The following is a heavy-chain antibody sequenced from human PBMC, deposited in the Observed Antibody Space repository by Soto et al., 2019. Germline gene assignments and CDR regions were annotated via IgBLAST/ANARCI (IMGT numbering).Heavy chain of an antibody. CDR3: ARQGPVRPRDSAPLHCSGGSCFYDY. J-gene: IGHJ4*02. Sequence: SETLCLTCVVYGGSFSGYYWSWIRPTPGKEKEWIGEFNHSGSTNDNPSLKSRVTISVDTSKNQFSLKLSSVTAADTAVYYCARQGPVRPRDSAPLHCSGGSCFYDYWGQGTLVT. CDR2: FNHSGST. CDR1: GGSFSGYY. V-gene: IGHV4-34*01. D-gene: IGHD2-15*01.